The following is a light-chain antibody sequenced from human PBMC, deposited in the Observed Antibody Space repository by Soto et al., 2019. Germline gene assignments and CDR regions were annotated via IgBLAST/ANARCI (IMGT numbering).Light chain of an antibody. Sequence: ELVLPQSPGTLSLSPGERATLSCRASQNVSNNYLAWYQQKPGKAPRLLIYGASNRATGIPDRFSGSGSGTDFTLTISRLEPEDFAVYYCQQYGSSGTFGQGTTVDIK. J-gene: IGKJ1*01. CDR2: GAS. CDR3: QQYGSSGT. V-gene: IGKV3-20*01. CDR1: QNVSNNY.